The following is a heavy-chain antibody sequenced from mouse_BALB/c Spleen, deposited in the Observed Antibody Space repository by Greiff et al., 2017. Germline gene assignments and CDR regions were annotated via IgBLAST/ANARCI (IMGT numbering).Heavy chain of an antibody. V-gene: IGHV1-9*01. J-gene: IGHJ2*01. CDR3: ARRWLRRGEGSY. D-gene: IGHD2-2*01. Sequence: VQLQQSGAELMKPGASVKISCKATGYTFSSYWIEWVKQRPGHGLEWIGEILPGSGSTNYNEKFKGKATFTADTSSNTAYMQLSSLTSEDSAVYYCARRWLRRGEGSYWGQGTTLTVSS. CDR1: GYTFSSYW. CDR2: ILPGSGST.